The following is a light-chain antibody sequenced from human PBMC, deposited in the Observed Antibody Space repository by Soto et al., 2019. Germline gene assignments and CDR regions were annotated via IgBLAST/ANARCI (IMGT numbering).Light chain of an antibody. CDR2: GNS. Sequence: QSVLTQPPSVSGAPGQRVSISCTGSSSNIGAGNDVHWCQQLPGTAPKLLIYGNSNRPSGVPDRFSASKSGTSASLAITGLQAEDEADYYCQSYDSSLSGWVFGTGTKVTVL. J-gene: IGLJ1*01. CDR1: SSNIGAGND. V-gene: IGLV1-40*01. CDR3: QSYDSSLSGWV.